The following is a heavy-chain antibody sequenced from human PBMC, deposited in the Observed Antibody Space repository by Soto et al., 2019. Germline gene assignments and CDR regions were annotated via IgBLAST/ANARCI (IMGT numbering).Heavy chain of an antibody. D-gene: IGHD2-2*01. CDR2: IFSNDET. J-gene: IGHJ5*02. CDR1: GFSLSNARMG. V-gene: IGHV2-26*01. Sequence: QVTLKESGPVLVKPTETLTLTCTVSGFSLSNARMGVSWIRQSPGKARECLAHIFSNDETSYSTTLKNRLTISKDSSNSQVVLTMTNMDPVDTATYYCSRINFGIPAAILRWFDPWGQGTLVTVSS. CDR3: SRINFGIPAAILRWFDP.